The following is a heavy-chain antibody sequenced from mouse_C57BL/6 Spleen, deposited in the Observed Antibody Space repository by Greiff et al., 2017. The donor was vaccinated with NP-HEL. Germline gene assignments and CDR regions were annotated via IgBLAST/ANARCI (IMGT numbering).Heavy chain of an antibody. Sequence: VQLQQSGAELVKPGASVKISCKASGYAFSSYWMNWVKQRPGKGLEWIGQIYPGDGDTNYNGKFKGKATLTADKSSSTAYMQLSSLTSEDSAVYFGARWDGYYPAWFAYWGQGTLVTVSA. J-gene: IGHJ3*01. V-gene: IGHV1-80*01. D-gene: IGHD2-3*01. CDR1: GYAFSSYW. CDR2: IYPGDGDT. CDR3: ARWDGYYPAWFAY.